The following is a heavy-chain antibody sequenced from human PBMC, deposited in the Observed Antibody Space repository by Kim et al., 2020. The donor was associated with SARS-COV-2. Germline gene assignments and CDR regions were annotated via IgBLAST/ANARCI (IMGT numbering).Heavy chain of an antibody. CDR1: GFTFDDYA. D-gene: IGHD3-10*01. J-gene: IGHJ4*03. V-gene: IGHV3-9*01. CDR3: AKETSMVRGGRYFDY. CDR2: ISWNSGSI. Sequence: GGSLRLSCAASGFTFDDYAMHWVRQAPGKGLEWVSGISWNSGSIGYADSVKGRFTISRDNAKNSLYLQMNSLRAEDTALYYCAKETSMVRGGRYFDYWG.